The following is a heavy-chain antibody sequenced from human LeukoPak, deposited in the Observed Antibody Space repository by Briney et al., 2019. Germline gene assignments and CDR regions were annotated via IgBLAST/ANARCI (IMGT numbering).Heavy chain of an antibody. CDR2: ISSSGSTI. CDR3: ASQDYYGSGGLDY. J-gene: IGHJ4*02. D-gene: IGHD3-10*01. V-gene: IGHV3-11*04. Sequence: PGGSLRLSCAVSGFSVTNNYMSWVRQAPGKGLEWVSYISSSGSTIYYADSVKGRFTISRDNAKNSLYLQMNSLRAEDTAVYYCASQDYYGSGGLDYWGQGTLVTVSS. CDR1: GFSVTNNY.